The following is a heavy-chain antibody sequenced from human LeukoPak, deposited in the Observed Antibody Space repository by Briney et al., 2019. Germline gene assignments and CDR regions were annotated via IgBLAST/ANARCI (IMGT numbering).Heavy chain of an antibody. CDR1: GFTVSSNY. V-gene: IGHV3-53*01. Sequence: PGGSLRLSCAASGFTVSSNYMSWVCQAPGKGLEWVSVIYSGGSTYYADSVKGRFTISRDNSKNTLYLQMNSLRAEDTAVYYCARNVDGYIDYWGQGTLVTVSS. D-gene: IGHD5-24*01. CDR2: IYSGGST. CDR3: ARNVDGYIDY. J-gene: IGHJ4*02.